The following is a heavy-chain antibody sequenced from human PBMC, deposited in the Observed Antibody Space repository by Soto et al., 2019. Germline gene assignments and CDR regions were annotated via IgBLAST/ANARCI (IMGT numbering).Heavy chain of an antibody. D-gene: IGHD3-3*01. J-gene: IGHJ4*02. V-gene: IGHV3-23*01. CDR1: GFTFSSYA. CDR3: AKGVLWSGYDYFDY. Sequence: EVQPLVSGGGLVQPGGSLRLSCAASGFTFSSYAMSWVRQGPGKGLEWVSAISGSGGSKYYADSVKGRFTITRDNSKNTLYLQMNSLRAEDTAVYYCAKGVLWSGYDYFDYWGQGTLVTVSS. CDR2: ISGSGGSK.